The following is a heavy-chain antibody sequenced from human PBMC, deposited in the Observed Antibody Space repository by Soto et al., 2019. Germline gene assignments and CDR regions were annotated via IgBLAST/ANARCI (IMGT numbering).Heavy chain of an antibody. V-gene: IGHV5-51*01. CDR1: GYSFTSYW. CDR3: ARHPNRYSSGWTEGYYYYGMDV. D-gene: IGHD6-19*01. CDR2: IYPGVSDT. Sequence: GESLKISCKGSGYSFTSYWIGWVRQMPGKGLEWMGIIYPGVSDTRYSPSFQGQVTISADKSISTAYLQWSSLKASDTAMYYCARHPNRYSSGWTEGYYYYGMDVWGQGTTVTVSS. J-gene: IGHJ6*02.